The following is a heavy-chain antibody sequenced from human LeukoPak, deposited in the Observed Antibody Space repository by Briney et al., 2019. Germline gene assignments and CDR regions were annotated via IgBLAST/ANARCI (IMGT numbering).Heavy chain of an antibody. V-gene: IGHV1-69*13. D-gene: IGHD6-19*01. CDR2: IIPIFGTA. J-gene: IGHJ6*02. CDR1: GGTFISYA. Sequence: ASVKVSCKASGGTFISYAISWVRQAPGQGLEWMGGIIPIFGTANYAQKFQGRVTITADESTSTAYMELSSLRPEDTAVYYCARDRETHLAGVAGIMGYGMDVWGQGTTVTVSS. CDR3: ARDRETHLAGVAGIMGYGMDV.